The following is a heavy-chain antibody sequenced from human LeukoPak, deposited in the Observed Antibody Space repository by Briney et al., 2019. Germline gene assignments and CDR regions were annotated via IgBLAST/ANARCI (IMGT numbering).Heavy chain of an antibody. CDR3: ARLGIDY. CDR1: GYSISSGYY. V-gene: IGHV4-38-2*01. CDR2: IYHSGST. Sequence: PSETLSLTCAVSGYSISSGYYWGWIRQPPGKGLEWIGSIYHSGSTYYNPSLKSRVTISVDTSKNQFSMKLSSVTAADTAVYYCARLGIDYWGQGTLVTVSS. D-gene: IGHD7-27*01. J-gene: IGHJ4*02.